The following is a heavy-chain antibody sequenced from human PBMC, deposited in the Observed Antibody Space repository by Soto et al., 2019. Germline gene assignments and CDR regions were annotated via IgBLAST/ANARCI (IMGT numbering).Heavy chain of an antibody. CDR2: FDPEDGET. D-gene: IGHD3-10*01. Sequence: ASVKVSCKVSGYTLTELSMHWVRQAPGKGLEWMGGFDPEDGETIYAQKFQGRVTMTEDTSTDTAYMELSSLRSEDTAVYYCATAYGEPRKGGFDYWGQGTLVTVSS. J-gene: IGHJ4*02. CDR1: GYTLTELS. CDR3: ATAYGEPRKGGFDY. V-gene: IGHV1-24*01.